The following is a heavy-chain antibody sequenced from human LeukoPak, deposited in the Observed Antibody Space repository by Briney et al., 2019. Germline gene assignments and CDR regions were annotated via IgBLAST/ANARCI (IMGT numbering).Heavy chain of an antibody. J-gene: IGHJ6*03. Sequence: SVKVSCKASGGTFSSYAISWVRQAPGQGLEWMGGIIPILGTANYAQKFQGRVTITADESTSTAYMELSSLRSEDTAVYYCARTPQVGGLYYYYYYMDVWGKGTTVTVSS. CDR3: ARTPQVGGLYYYYYYMDV. D-gene: IGHD3-10*01. CDR2: IIPILGTA. CDR1: GGTFSSYA. V-gene: IGHV1-69*13.